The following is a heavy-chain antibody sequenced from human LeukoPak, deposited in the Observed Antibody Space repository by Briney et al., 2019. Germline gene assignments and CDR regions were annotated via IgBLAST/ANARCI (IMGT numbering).Heavy chain of an antibody. V-gene: IGHV5-51*01. CDR3: ARRAAAGTSYYYYYMDV. J-gene: IGHJ6*03. Sequence: GESLKISCKGSGYSITSYWIGWVRQMPGKGLEWMGIIYPGDSDTRYSPSFQGQVTISADKSISTAYLQWSSLKASDTAMYYCARRAAAGTSYYYYYMDVWGKGTTVTVSS. CDR1: GYSITSYW. D-gene: IGHD6-13*01. CDR2: IYPGDSDT.